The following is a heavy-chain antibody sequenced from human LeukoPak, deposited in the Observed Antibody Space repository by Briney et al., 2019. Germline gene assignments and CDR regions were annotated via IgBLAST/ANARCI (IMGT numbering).Heavy chain of an antibody. CDR1: GGTFSSYA. CDR2: IIPILGIA. Sequence: SVKVSCKASGGTFSSYAISWVRQAPGQGLEWMGRIIPILGIANYAQKFQGRVTIAADKSTSTAYMELSSLRSVDTAVYYCARVGNYYGSGSYYNYYYGMDVWGQGTTVTVSS. J-gene: IGHJ6*02. CDR3: ARVGNYYGSGSYYNYYYGMDV. D-gene: IGHD3-10*01. V-gene: IGHV1-69*04.